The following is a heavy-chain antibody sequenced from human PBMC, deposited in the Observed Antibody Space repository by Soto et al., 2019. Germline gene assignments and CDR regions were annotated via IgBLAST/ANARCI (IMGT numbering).Heavy chain of an antibody. CDR2: INPNSGGT. CDR1: GYTFTGYY. V-gene: IGHV1-2*04. D-gene: IGHD2-15*01. CDR3: ARAGYCSGGSCYSVFDY. Sequence: ASVKVSCKASGYTFTGYYMHWVRQAPGQGLEWMGWINPNSGGTNYAQKFQGWVTMTRDTSISTAYMEPSRLRSDDTAVYYCARAGYCSGGSCYSVFDYWGQGTLVTVSS. J-gene: IGHJ4*02.